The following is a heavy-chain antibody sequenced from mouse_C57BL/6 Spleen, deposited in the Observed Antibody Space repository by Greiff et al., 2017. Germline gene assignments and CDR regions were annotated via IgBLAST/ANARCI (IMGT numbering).Heavy chain of an antibody. CDR1: GYTFTSYW. J-gene: IGHJ2*01. Sequence: VQLQQPGAELVMPGASVKLSCKASGYTFTSYWMHWVKQRPGQGLEWIGEIDPSDSYTNYNQKFKGKSTLTVDKSSSTAYMQLSSLTSEDSAVYYCARYRDYGCFDYWGQGTTLTVSS. CDR3: ARYRDYGCFDY. CDR2: IDPSDSYT. D-gene: IGHD1-2*01. V-gene: IGHV1-69*01.